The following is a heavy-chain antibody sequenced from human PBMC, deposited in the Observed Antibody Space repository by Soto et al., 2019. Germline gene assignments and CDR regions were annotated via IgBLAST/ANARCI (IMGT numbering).Heavy chain of an antibody. CDR2: ISAYTGNT. CDR3: ARDRGVAPPVAGITHCYYYVDV. V-gene: IGHV1-18*01. J-gene: IGHJ6*03. D-gene: IGHD6-19*01. CDR1: GYSFTNYG. Sequence: QDQLVQSGVEVKKPGASVKVSCKASGYSFTNYGITWVRQAPGQGFEWMGWISAYTGNTKYAQKLQGRGTMTTDASTSTAYLELRSLSSDDTAVYYCARDRGVAPPVAGITHCYYYVDVWGRGTTVTVSS.